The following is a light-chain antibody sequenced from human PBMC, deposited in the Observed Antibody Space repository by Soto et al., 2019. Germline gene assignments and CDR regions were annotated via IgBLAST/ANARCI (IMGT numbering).Light chain of an antibody. J-gene: IGKJ4*01. Sequence: GARVTVTCRASQAIRNYVAWYQQKPGEVPKLLISGASNLQSGVPSRFSGSGSGTDFTLTIISLQPEDVATYYCQKYTVVPLTFGGGTKIEIK. V-gene: IGKV1-27*01. CDR3: QKYTVVPLT. CDR2: GAS. CDR1: QAIRNY.